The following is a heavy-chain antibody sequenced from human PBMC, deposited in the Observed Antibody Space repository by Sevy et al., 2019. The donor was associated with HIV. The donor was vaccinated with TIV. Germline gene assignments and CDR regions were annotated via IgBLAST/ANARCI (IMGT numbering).Heavy chain of an antibody. V-gene: IGHV1-8*01. D-gene: IGHD6-6*01. J-gene: IGHJ4*02. CDR3: TSGTSLYSSSIIEYDY. Sequence: ASVKVSCKASGYTFTFYDINWVRQATGQGLEWVGWMNPNSGNAGYAQKFQGRVTMTKNTSIGIAYMELSSLRSEDTAMFYCTSGTSLYSSSIIEYDYWGQGTLVTVSS. CDR1: GYTFTFYD. CDR2: MNPNSGNA.